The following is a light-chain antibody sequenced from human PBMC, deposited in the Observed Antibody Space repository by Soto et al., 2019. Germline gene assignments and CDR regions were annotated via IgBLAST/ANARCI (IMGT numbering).Light chain of an antibody. J-gene: IGKJ5*01. Sequence: DIQMTQSPSYVSASVGDRVTITCRASQSISSWLAWYQQKPGTVPKLLIYAASSLQSGVPSRFSGSGAGTEFTLTITSLQPEDFGTYYCQQGDSLPITFGQGTRLEIK. CDR3: QQGDSLPIT. CDR1: QSISSW. CDR2: AAS. V-gene: IGKV1-12*01.